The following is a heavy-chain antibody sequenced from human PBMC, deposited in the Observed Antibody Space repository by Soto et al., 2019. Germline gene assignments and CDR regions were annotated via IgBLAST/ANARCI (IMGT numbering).Heavy chain of an antibody. V-gene: IGHV1-46*01. Sequence: QVQLVQSGAEVKWTGASVKVSCKASGYTISSYYIHWLRQAPGQGLEWMGIINPSAGGTSHAQKFRGRVSMTRDTSTGTVYMELNSLRSEDTAVYYCARDRASSSWSTYGQYYSLDAWGQGTTVTVSS. CDR1: GYTISSYY. CDR2: INPSAGGT. CDR3: ARDRASSSWSTYGQYYSLDA. J-gene: IGHJ6*02. D-gene: IGHD6-13*01.